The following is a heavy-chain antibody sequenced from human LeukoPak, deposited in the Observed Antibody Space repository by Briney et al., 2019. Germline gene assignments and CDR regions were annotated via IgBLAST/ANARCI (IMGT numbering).Heavy chain of an antibody. Sequence: TSSETLSLTCTVSGDFITAYYWSWIRQPPGKGLEWIGYVYYSGSTEYNPSLRSRVTISLEMFKHQFSLNLTSVTAADTAVYYCASNSGTVFDYWGQGTLVTVSS. CDR3: ASNSGTVFDY. V-gene: IGHV4-59*01. CDR2: VYYSGST. CDR1: GDFITAYY. D-gene: IGHD1-1*01. J-gene: IGHJ4*02.